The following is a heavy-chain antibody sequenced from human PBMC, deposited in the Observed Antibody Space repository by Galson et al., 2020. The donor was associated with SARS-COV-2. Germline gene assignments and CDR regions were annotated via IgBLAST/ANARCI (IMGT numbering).Heavy chain of an antibody. CDR2: ISYDGSNK. D-gene: IGHD2-2*01. CDR1: GFTLNTYD. Sequence: SLKISCAASGFTLNTYDIHWVSQPPSKCLAWVGVISYDGSNKSHPNSVKDRLSISRDTSKNTVYLLMKSLRPEDTAVYYGARYSLDLPAAPSGVYLGLDVWGQGALVTVSS. CDR3: ARYSLDLPAAPSGVYLGLDV. J-gene: IGHJ6*02. V-gene: IGHV3-30*03.